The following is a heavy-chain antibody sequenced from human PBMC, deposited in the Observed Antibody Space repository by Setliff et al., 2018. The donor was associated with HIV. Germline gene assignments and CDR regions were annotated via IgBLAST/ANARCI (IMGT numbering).Heavy chain of an antibody. CDR3: ARSFGWGAFNV. D-gene: IGHD6-19*01. V-gene: IGHV4-61*01. CDR1: GASIRSDRMY. Sequence: SETLSLTCSVSGASIRSDRMYWSWIRRPPGQRLEWISFISFAGHINYNPSLSSRVTVSRDTSRNQLSMTLTSVTAADTAVYYCARSFGWGAFNVWGQGTVVTVSS. J-gene: IGHJ3*01. CDR2: ISFAGHI.